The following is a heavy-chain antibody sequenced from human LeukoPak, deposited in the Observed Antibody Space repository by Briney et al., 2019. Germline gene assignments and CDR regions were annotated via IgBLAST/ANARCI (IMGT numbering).Heavy chain of an antibody. Sequence: GGSLRLSCAASGFTVSSNYMSWVRQAPGKGLEWVSVIYSGGSTHYADSMKGRFTISRDNSKNTVYLQMNSLTAEDTAVYYCAKYGRSTWFYLDSWGQGTLVTVSS. CDR2: IYSGGST. D-gene: IGHD6-13*01. V-gene: IGHV3-53*01. CDR3: AKYGRSTWFYLDS. CDR1: GFTVSSNY. J-gene: IGHJ4*02.